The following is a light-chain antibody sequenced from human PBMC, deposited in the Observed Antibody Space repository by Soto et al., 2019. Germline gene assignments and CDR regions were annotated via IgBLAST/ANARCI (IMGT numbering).Light chain of an antibody. V-gene: IGKV4-1*01. CDR2: WAS. CDR1: QSVLYSSNNKNY. Sequence: DIVMTQSPDSLAVSLGARATITCRSSQSVLYSSNNKNYLAWYQQKPGQPPKLLIYWASTRESGVPDRFSGSGSGTDFALTISSLQAEDVAVDDCQQYYSTPYTGGQGTKLEIK. CDR3: QQYYSTPYT. J-gene: IGKJ2*01.